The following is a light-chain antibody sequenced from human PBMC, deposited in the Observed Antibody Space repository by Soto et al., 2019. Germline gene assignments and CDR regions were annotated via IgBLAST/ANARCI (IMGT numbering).Light chain of an antibody. CDR3: QQRSNWPSIT. CDR1: QSVRSY. Sequence: EIVLTQSPATLSLSPGERATLSCRASQSVRSYLAWYQQKPGQSPRLLIYDASTRAPGIPARFSGSGTGTDFTLTISSLEPEDSAVYHCQQRSNWPSITFGQGTRLEI. J-gene: IGKJ5*01. V-gene: IGKV3-11*01. CDR2: DAS.